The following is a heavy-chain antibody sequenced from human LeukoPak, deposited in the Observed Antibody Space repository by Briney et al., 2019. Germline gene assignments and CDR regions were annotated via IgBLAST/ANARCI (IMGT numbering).Heavy chain of an antibody. CDR3: PRSGREWDQLRKTWVDP. CDR1: GLTFSSYD. D-gene: IGHD1-26*01. V-gene: IGHV3-21*01. J-gene: IGHJ5*02. Sequence: GGPLTLFCAASGLTFSSYDMNWVRQAPGKGLEGVSSISVSSSLIFYAVSVKARFPISRHNAKNSLYLQMNSLRADDTAVYYCPRSGREWDQLRKTWVDPWGQGTLITVSS. CDR2: ISVSSSLI.